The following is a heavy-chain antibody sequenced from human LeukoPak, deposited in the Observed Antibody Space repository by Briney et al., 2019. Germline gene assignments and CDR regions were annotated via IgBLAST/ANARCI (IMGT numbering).Heavy chain of an antibody. D-gene: IGHD3-22*01. CDR3: ARNYYDSTGYWNYYFDY. CDR1: GFTFSSYW. J-gene: IGHJ4*02. Sequence: GGSLTLSCAASGFTFSSYWMSWVRQAPGKGLEWVANIKQDGSEKYYVDSVKGRFTISRDNAKNSLYLQMNSLRAEDTAVYSCARNYYDSTGYWNYYFDYWGQGTLVIV. V-gene: IGHV3-7*04. CDR2: IKQDGSEK.